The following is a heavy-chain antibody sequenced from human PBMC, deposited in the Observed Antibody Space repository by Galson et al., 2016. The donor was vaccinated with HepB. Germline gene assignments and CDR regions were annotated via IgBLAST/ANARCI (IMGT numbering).Heavy chain of an antibody. CDR2: IKVGSGTP. D-gene: IGHD2-15*01. CDR1: GYDFTYYA. V-gene: IGHV1-3*01. Sequence: SVKVSCKASGYDFTYYAIHWVRQAPGQSLEWMGWIKVGSGTPTYSQKFQGRVTISRDTSATTAYMELRSLRSEDTGVYFCARDSSFGAFSDWGQGTLVTVSS. J-gene: IGHJ4*02. CDR3: ARDSSFGAFSD.